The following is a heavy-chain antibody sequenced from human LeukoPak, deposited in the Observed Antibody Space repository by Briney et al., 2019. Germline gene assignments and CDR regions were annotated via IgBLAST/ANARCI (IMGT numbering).Heavy chain of an antibody. J-gene: IGHJ5*02. D-gene: IGHD3-3*01. CDR3: ARDGSAAYYDFWSGQNNWFDP. CDR2: IYHSGST. Sequence: SETLSLTCTVSGYSISSGYYWGWTRQPPGKGLEWIGSIYHSGSTYYNPSLKSRVTISVDTSKNQFSLKLSSVTAADTAVYYCARDGSAAYYDFWSGQNNWFDPWGQGTLVTVSS. CDR1: GYSISSGYY. V-gene: IGHV4-38-2*02.